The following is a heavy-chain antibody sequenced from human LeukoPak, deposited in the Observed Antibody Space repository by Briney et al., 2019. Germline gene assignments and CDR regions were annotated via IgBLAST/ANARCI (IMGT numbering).Heavy chain of an antibody. V-gene: IGHV3-11*01. CDR3: AKVGYCSSTSCYTMDYYYYYMDV. J-gene: IGHJ6*03. CDR1: GFTFSDYY. D-gene: IGHD2-2*02. Sequence: PGGSLRLSCAASGFTFSDYYMSWIRQAPGKGLEWVSYISSSGSTIYYADSVKGRFTISRDNAKNSLYLQMNSLRAEDTAVYYCAKVGYCSSTSCYTMDYYYYYMDVWGKGTTVTVSS. CDR2: ISSSGSTI.